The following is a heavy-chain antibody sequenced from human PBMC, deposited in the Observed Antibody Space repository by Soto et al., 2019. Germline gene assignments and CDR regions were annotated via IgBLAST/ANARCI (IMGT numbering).Heavy chain of an antibody. J-gene: IGHJ5*02. CDR2: IYYSGST. CDR3: ARHWVNWFDP. D-gene: IGHD3-16*01. V-gene: IGHV4-39*01. Sequence: QLQLQESGPGLVKPSETLSLTCTVSGGSISSSSYYWGWIRQPPGKGLEWIGSIYYSGSTYYNPSLQXXVXIXXETSKNQFSLKLSSVTAADTAVYYCARHWVNWFDPWGQGTLVTVSS. CDR1: GGSISSSSYY.